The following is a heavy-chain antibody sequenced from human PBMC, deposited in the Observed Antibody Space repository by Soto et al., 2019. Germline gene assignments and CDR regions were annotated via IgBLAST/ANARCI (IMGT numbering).Heavy chain of an antibody. D-gene: IGHD6-19*01. CDR1: GFTFSNYA. Sequence: EVQLLESGGGFIQPGGSLRLFCAASGFTFSNYAMTWVRQAPGKGLEWVSTITSANYPFYGDTVKGRFTISRDNSKNXLXLXXXXXXXXXTAVYYCAKTDKYNSQSSGWANRFDYWGQGTLVTVSS. CDR3: AKTDKYNSQSSGWANRFDY. V-gene: IGHV3-23*01. J-gene: IGHJ4*02. CDR2: ITSANYP.